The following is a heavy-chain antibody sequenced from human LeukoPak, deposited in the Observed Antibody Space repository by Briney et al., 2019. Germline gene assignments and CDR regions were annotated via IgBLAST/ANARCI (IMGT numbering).Heavy chain of an antibody. CDR2: IFHDGNDI. D-gene: IGHD2-8*01. Sequence: PGGSLRLSCVASGFSISSSWMHWVRQVPGKGLVWVSRIFHDGNDISYADSVKGRFTISRDNAKNSLYLQVNSLRAEDTAVYYCARSRYCTNGICSYFDYWGQGILVTVSS. J-gene: IGHJ4*02. V-gene: IGHV3-74*01. CDR1: GFSISSSW. CDR3: ARSRYCTNGICSYFDY.